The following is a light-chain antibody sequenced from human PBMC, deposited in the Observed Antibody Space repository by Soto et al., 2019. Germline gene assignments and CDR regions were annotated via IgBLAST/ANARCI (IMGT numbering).Light chain of an antibody. CDR1: SSNIGSNF. CDR3: AAWDDSLSGWV. V-gene: IGLV1-47*01. Sequence: QSVLTQPPSASGTPGQRVTISCSGSSSNIGSNFVYWYQQFPGTAPKLLIYRNNQRPSGVPDRFSGSKSGTSASLAISGLPYEDEADYYCAAWDDSLSGWVFGGGTQLTVL. J-gene: IGLJ3*02. CDR2: RNN.